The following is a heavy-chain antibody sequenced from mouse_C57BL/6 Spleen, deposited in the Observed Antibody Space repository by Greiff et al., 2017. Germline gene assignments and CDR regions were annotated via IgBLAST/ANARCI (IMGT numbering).Heavy chain of an antibody. CDR2: IYPGDGDT. D-gene: IGHD1-1*01. V-gene: IGHV1-82*01. Sequence: QVQLQQSGPELVKPGASVKISCKASGYAFSSSWMNWVKQRPGKGLEWIGRIYPGDGDTNYNGKFKGKATLTADKSSSTAYMQLSSLTSEDSAVYFCARSITTVVATRMDYWGQGTSVTVSS. CDR1: GYAFSSSW. CDR3: ARSITTVVATRMDY. J-gene: IGHJ4*01.